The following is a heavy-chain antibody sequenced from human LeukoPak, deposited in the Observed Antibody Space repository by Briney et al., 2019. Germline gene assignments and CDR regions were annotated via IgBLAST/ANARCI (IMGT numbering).Heavy chain of an antibody. CDR1: GDSTSGSTYY. J-gene: IGHJ4*02. V-gene: IGHV4-39*07. D-gene: IGHD6-19*01. Sequence: SETLSLTCTVSGDSTSGSTYYWDWIRQAPAKGLEWIGNIYDSGTTHYNPSLKSRVTISVDTSKNQFSLKLSSVTAADTAVYYCARAYSSGWYLFDYWGQGTLVTVSS. CDR2: IYDSGTT. CDR3: ARAYSSGWYLFDY.